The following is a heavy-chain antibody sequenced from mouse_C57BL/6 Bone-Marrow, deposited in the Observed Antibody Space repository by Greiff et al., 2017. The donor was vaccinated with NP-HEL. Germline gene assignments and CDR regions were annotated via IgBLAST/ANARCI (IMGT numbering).Heavy chain of an antibody. Sequence: EVKLVESEGGLVQPGSSMKLSCTASGFTFSDYYMAWVRQVPEKGLEWVANINYDGSSTYYLDSLKSRFIISRDNAKNSLYLQMSSLKSEDTATYYCARLGGSSWYFDVWGTGTTVTVSS. V-gene: IGHV5-16*01. D-gene: IGHD1-1*01. CDR2: INYDGSST. CDR3: ARLGGSSWYFDV. J-gene: IGHJ1*03. CDR1: GFTFSDYY.